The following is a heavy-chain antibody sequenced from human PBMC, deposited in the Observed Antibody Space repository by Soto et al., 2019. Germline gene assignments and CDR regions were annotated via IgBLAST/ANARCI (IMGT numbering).Heavy chain of an antibody. CDR3: ARGSFGSGTYLAY. V-gene: IGHV1-18*01. Sequence: QVQLVQSGAEMRKPGASVTVSCKASGYTFTSHGLTWVRQAPGQGLEWMGWISTFSSNTFYAQNLQDRVTLTADKSTNTVYLELRSLRSDDTAVYYCARGSFGSGTYLAYWRQGTLLLVSS. CDR1: GYTFTSHG. CDR2: ISTFSSNT. D-gene: IGHD3-10*01. J-gene: IGHJ4*02.